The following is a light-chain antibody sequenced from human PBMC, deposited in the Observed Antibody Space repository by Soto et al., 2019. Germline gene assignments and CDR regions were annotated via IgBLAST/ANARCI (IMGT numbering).Light chain of an antibody. J-gene: IGKJ1*01. CDR1: QSIASY. CDR2: GAS. CDR3: QQSYNSPWT. Sequence: DIQMTQSPSSLSASVGDRVTITCRASQSIASYLNWYHQESGKAPKLLIYGASSLLSGVPSRFVGRGSGTDFTLTITSLQPEDFATYYCQQSYNSPWTFGPGTKVDIK. V-gene: IGKV1-39*01.